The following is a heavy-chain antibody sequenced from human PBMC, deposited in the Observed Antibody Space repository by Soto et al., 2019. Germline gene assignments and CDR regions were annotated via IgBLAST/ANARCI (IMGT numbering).Heavy chain of an antibody. D-gene: IGHD3-22*01. CDR2: ITVGTGNT. J-gene: IGHJ4*02. V-gene: IGHV1-58*01. Sequence: SVKVSCKASGFTFTSSSVQWVRQARGQRLVWIGWITVGTGNTNYAQKVQERVTITRDMSTSTAYMELSNLRSEDTAVYYCAAGDSSGYYGGWGQGTQVTVSS. CDR3: AAGDSSGYYGG. CDR1: GFTFTSSS.